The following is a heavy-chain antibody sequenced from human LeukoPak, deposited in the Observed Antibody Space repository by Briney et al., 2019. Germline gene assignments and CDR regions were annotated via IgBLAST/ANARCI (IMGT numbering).Heavy chain of an antibody. CDR3: ARGTYNSSPPDL. CDR2: IYYSGST. J-gene: IGHJ3*01. Sequence: SQTLSLTCTVSGGSIRSNYWSWIRQPPGKGLEWIGYIYYSGSTKYNPSLKSRVTVLVDTSRHQFSLKLSSVTAADTAVYYCARGTYNSSPPDLWGQGTMVTVSS. V-gene: IGHV4-59*01. D-gene: IGHD1-14*01. CDR1: GGSIRSNY.